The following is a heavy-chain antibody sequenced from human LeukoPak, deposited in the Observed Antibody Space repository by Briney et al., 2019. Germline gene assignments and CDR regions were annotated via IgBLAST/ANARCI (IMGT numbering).Heavy chain of an antibody. Sequence: PSETLSLTCTVSGGSISSSSYSWGWIRQPPGKGLEWIGSIYYSGSTFYNPSLKSRVTISVDTSKNQFSLQLNSVTPEDTAVYFCARASLGSSWPSFDYWGQGTLVTVSS. V-gene: IGHV4-39*01. CDR3: ARASLGSSWPSFDY. D-gene: IGHD6-13*01. J-gene: IGHJ4*02. CDR1: GGSISSSSYS. CDR2: IYYSGST.